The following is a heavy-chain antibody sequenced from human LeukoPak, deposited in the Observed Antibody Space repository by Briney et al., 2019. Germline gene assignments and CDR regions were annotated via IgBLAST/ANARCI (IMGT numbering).Heavy chain of an antibody. D-gene: IGHD6-13*01. CDR1: GGSFSGYY. Sequence: SETLSLTCAVSGGSFSGYYWSWIRQPPGKGLEWIGEINHSGSTNYNPSLKSRVTISVDTSKNQFSLKLSSVTAADTAVYYCARGRHSSSWYGRHNWFDPWGQGTLVTVSS. CDR2: INHSGST. V-gene: IGHV4-34*01. CDR3: ARGRHSSSWYGRHNWFDP. J-gene: IGHJ5*02.